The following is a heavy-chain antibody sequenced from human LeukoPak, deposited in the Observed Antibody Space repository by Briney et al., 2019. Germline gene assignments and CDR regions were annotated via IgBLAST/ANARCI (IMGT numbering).Heavy chain of an antibody. V-gene: IGHV4-59*08. CDR2: IYYSGSS. CDR1: GGSISSYY. Sequence: PSETLSLTCTVSGGSISSYYWSWIRQPPGKGLEWIGYIYYSGSSNYNPSLRSRVTISLDTSKNQFSLKLSSVTAADTAVYYCARFGGTGMATIPDAFDIWGQGTMVTVSS. J-gene: IGHJ3*02. CDR3: ARFGGTGMATIPDAFDI. D-gene: IGHD5-24*01.